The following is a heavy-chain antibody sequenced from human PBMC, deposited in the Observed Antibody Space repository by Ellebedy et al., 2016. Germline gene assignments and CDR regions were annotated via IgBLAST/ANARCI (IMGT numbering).Heavy chain of an antibody. CDR3: VYCSGSYLGGFDY. Sequence: GGSLRLSCAASGLTFSNAWLNWVRQAHGQGLEWVAVFWADGYKSYYADSVKGRFTVSRDISNNTVYLHMDRLGAGDTAVYYCVYCSGSYLGGFDYWGQGTLVTVSS. CDR2: FWADGYKS. V-gene: IGHV3-33*08. CDR1: GLTFSNAW. D-gene: IGHD2-15*01. J-gene: IGHJ4*02.